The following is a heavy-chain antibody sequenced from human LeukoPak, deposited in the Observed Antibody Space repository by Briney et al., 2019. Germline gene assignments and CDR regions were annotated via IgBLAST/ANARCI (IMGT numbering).Heavy chain of an antibody. V-gene: IGHV3-21*01. CDR2: ISSSSSYI. CDR3: ASGPISGVVIGKYYFDY. J-gene: IGHJ4*02. CDR1: GFTFSSYS. D-gene: IGHD3-3*01. Sequence: GGSLRLSCAASGFTFSSYSMNWVRQAPGKGLEWVSSISSSSSYIYYADSVKGRFTISRDNAKNSLYLQMNSLRAEDTAVYYCASGPISGVVIGKYYFDYWGQGTLVTVSS.